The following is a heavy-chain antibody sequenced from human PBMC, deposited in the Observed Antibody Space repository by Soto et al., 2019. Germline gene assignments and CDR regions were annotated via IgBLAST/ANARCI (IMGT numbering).Heavy chain of an antibody. Sequence: VQLHESGPGLVKASGTLSLTCAVSGDSISNFHWWTWFRQPPGRALEWIGEIFHSGSTTYNPSLESRVAIAGDKSTSRFSLNLNSVTAEDTSGYFFARGGGEWLQSWGGWFDPWGPGILVICSS. J-gene: IGHJ5*02. V-gene: IGHV4-4*02. CDR3: ARGGGEWLQSWGGWFDP. CDR1: GDSISNFHW. CDR2: IFHSGST. D-gene: IGHD3-16*01.